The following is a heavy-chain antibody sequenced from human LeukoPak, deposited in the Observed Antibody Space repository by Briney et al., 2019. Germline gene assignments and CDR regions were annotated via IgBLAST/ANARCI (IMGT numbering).Heavy chain of an antibody. Sequence: GGSLRLSCAASGFTFSSYGMHWVRQAPGKGLEWVAVIWYDGSNKYYADSVKGRFTLSRDNSKNTLYLQMNSLRAEDTAVYYCARGNGYSYGYLDYWGQGALVTVSS. V-gene: IGHV3-33*01. CDR1: GFTFSSYG. CDR2: IWYDGSNK. J-gene: IGHJ4*02. D-gene: IGHD5-18*01. CDR3: ARGNGYSYGYLDY.